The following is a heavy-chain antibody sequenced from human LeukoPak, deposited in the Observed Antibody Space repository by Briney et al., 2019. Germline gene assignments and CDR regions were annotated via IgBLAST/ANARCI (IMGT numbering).Heavy chain of an antibody. CDR2: IYYSGST. CDR1: GGSISSYY. D-gene: IGHD1-26*01. Sequence: PSETLSLTCTVSGGSISSYYWSWIRQPPGKGLEWIGYIYYSGSTNYNPSLKSRVTISVDTSKNQFSLKLSSVTAADTAVCYCARVRGSILDWGQGTLVTVSS. J-gene: IGHJ1*01. V-gene: IGHV4-59*01. CDR3: ARVRGSILD.